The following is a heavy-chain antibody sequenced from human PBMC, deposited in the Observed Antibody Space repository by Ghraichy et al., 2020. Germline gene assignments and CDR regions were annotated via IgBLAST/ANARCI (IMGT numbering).Heavy chain of an antibody. CDR2: INHSGST. CDR1: GGSFSGYY. CDR3: ARRLRSFTTINADTRSNFDWRRNDAFDI. D-gene: IGHD3-9*01. J-gene: IGHJ3*02. V-gene: IGHV4-34*01. Sequence: SETLSLTCAVYGGSFSGYYWSWIRQPPGKGLEWIGEINHSGSTNYNPSLKSRVTISVDTSKNQFSLKLSSVTAADTAVYYCARRLRSFTTINADTRSNFDWRRNDAFDIWGQGTMVTVSS.